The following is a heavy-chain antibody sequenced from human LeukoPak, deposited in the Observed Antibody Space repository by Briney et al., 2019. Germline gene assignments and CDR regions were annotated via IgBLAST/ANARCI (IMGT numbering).Heavy chain of an antibody. J-gene: IGHJ4*02. Sequence: PSETLSLTCTVPGGSISSYYWSWIRQPPGKGLEWIGYIYYSGSTNYNPSLKSRVTISVDTSKNQFSLKLSSVTAADTAVYYCARQGPVLRYFDWFFDYWGQGTLVTVSS. V-gene: IGHV4-59*08. D-gene: IGHD3-9*01. CDR1: GGSISSYY. CDR3: ARQGPVLRYFDWFFDY. CDR2: IYYSGST.